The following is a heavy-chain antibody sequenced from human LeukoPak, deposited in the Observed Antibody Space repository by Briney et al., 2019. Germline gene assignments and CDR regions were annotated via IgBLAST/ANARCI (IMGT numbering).Heavy chain of an antibody. V-gene: IGHV3-15*01. CDR2: IKSKTDGGTA. D-gene: IGHD4-23*01. Sequence: PGGSLRLSCAASGFTFSNAWMSWVRQAPGKGLEWVGRIKSKTDGGTADYAAPVKGRFTISRDGSKNTLYLQMNSLKSEDTALYYCIRWEFPGGHWGQGTLVTVSS. CDR3: IRWEFPGGH. CDR1: GFTFSNAW. J-gene: IGHJ4*02.